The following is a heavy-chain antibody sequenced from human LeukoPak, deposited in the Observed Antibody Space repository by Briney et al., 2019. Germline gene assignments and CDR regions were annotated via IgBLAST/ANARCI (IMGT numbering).Heavy chain of an antibody. D-gene: IGHD5-18*01. CDR1: GCSISSGYY. CDR3: ASIRGYSYGYLGYYFDY. Sequence: SETLSLTCTVSGCSISSGYYWGWIRQPPGKGLEWIGSIYHSGSTYYNPSLKSRVTISVDTSKNQFSLKLSSVTAADTAVYYCASIRGYSYGYLGYYFDYWGQGTLVTVSS. CDR2: IYHSGST. V-gene: IGHV4-38-2*02. J-gene: IGHJ4*02.